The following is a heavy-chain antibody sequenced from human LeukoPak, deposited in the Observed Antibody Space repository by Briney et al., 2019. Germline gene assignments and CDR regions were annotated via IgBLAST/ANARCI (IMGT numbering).Heavy chain of an antibody. J-gene: IGHJ6*03. V-gene: IGHV1-2*02. Sequence: ASVKVSCKASGYTFTGYYMHWVRQAPGQGLEWMGWINPNSGGTNYAQKFQGRVTMTRDTSITTAYMELSRLRSDDTAVYYCASCSSTSCKNYYYYYMDVWGKGTTVTVS. CDR2: INPNSGGT. CDR1: GYTFTGYY. CDR3: ASCSSTSCKNYYYYYMDV. D-gene: IGHD2-2*01.